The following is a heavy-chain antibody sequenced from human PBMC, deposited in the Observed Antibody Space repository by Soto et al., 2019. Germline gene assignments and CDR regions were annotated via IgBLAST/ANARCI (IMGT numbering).Heavy chain of an antibody. CDR1: GFTFSSYA. V-gene: IGHV3-23*01. J-gene: IGHJ4*02. CDR3: AKAPPHIVVVTAPYDY. CDR2: ISGSGGSS. Sequence: PGGSLRLSCAASGFTFSSYAMSWVRQAPGKGLEWVSPISGSGGSSYYADSVKGRFTISRDNSKNTLYLQMNSLRAEDTAVYYCAKAPPHIVVVTAPYDYWGQGTLVTVSS. D-gene: IGHD2-21*02.